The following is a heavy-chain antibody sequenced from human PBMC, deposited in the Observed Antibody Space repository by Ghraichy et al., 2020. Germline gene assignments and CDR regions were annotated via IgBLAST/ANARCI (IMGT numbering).Heavy chain of an antibody. CDR3: ARDGVVGRGLDNWFDP. Sequence: SETLSLTCTVSGDSISSNNYYWSWIRQPPGKGLEWIGYINYRGTTNYNPSLKSRVTISVDTSKNQFSLRLTSLTAADTATYYCARDGVVGRGLDNWFDPWGQGTLVTVSS. J-gene: IGHJ5*02. CDR2: INYRGTT. V-gene: IGHV4-31*02. CDR1: GDSISSNNYY. D-gene: IGHD5-24*01.